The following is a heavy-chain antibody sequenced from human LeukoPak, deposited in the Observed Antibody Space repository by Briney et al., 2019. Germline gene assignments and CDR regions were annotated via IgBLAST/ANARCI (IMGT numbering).Heavy chain of an antibody. CDR2: INPNSGGT. CDR1: GYTFTGYY. CDR3: ARDQQLSRLYRQGEYYFDY. Sequence: VASVKVSCKASGYTFTGYYMHWVRQAPGQGLEWMGWINPNSGGTNYAQKFQGRVTMTRDTSISTAYMELSRLRSDDTAVYYCARDQQLSRLYRQGEYYFDYWGQGTLVTVSS. V-gene: IGHV1-2*02. J-gene: IGHJ4*02. D-gene: IGHD3-16*01.